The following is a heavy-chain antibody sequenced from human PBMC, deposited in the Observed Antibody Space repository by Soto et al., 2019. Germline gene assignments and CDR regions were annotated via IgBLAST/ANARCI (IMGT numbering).Heavy chain of an antibody. CDR3: AKYVSRGTKNHGFNY. CDR2: INPSGGST. CDR1: GYTFTSYY. D-gene: IGHD3-10*02. V-gene: IGHV1-46*01. J-gene: IGHJ4*02. Sequence: ASVKVSCKASGYTFTSYYMHWVRQAPGQGLEWMGIINPSGGSTSYAQKFQGRVTMTRDTSTSTVYMELSSLRSEDTAVYYCAKYVSRGTKNHGFNYGGQETLSPFPS.